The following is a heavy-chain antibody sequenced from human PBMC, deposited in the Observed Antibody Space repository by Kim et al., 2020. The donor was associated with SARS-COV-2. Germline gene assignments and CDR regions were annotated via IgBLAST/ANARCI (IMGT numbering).Heavy chain of an antibody. CDR3: AKDCSGGTCSGAFDV. V-gene: IGHV3-30*04. D-gene: IGHD2-15*01. CDR2: ISYDGTKK. J-gene: IGHJ3*01. Sequence: GGSLRLSCATTASRFEFRYYALSWLRQAPGKGLEWVAFISYDGTKKYYADPVKGRFTISRDNTKNTLYLQMDCMSVEDRAGYYCAKDCSGGTCSGAFDVWGPGSLVTVSS. CDR1: RFEFRYYA.